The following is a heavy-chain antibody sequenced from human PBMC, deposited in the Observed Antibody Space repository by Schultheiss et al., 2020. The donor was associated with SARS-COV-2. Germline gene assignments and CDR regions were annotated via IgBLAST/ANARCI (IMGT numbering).Heavy chain of an antibody. CDR3: ARDPIRFLEWLPPHRGGWFDP. CDR1: GFTFSSYE. J-gene: IGHJ5*02. D-gene: IGHD3-3*01. Sequence: GGSLRLSCAASGFTFSSYEMNWVRQAPGKGLEWVSYISSSGSTIYYADSVKGRFTISRDNAKNSLYLQMNSLRAEDTAVYYCARDPIRFLEWLPPHRGGWFDPWGQGTLVTVSS. V-gene: IGHV3-48*03. CDR2: ISSSGSTI.